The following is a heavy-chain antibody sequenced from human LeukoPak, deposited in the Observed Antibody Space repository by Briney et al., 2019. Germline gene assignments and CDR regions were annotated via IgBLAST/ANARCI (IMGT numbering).Heavy chain of an antibody. Sequence: TGGSLRLSCVASRFKFRNYWMSWVRQAPGKGLEWVANINEAGSEKYYADSVKGRFTISRDNAQNSLFLQMNSLRADDTAVYYCARSLGDYYDSSGYYIHWGQGTLVTVSS. CDR1: RFKFRNYW. CDR2: INEAGSEK. D-gene: IGHD3-22*01. J-gene: IGHJ4*02. V-gene: IGHV3-7*01. CDR3: ARSLGDYYDSSGYYIH.